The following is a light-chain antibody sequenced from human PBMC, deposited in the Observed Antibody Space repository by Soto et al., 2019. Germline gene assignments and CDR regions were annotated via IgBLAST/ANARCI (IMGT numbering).Light chain of an antibody. CDR3: QQYGSSPFT. CDR2: STS. V-gene: IGKV3-20*01. Sequence: EIVLTQSPGTLSLSPGERATLSCRASQSISSSYLAWYQQKPGRAPRLLIYSTSRRATGIPDRFSGSGSGTDFALTISRLEPEDFTVYYCQQYGSSPFTFGGGTKVEIK. J-gene: IGKJ4*01. CDR1: QSISSSY.